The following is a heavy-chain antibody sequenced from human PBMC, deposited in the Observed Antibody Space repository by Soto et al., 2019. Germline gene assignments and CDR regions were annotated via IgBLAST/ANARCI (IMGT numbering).Heavy chain of an antibody. CDR1: GFTFSGYA. CDR2: ITGDGHRT. CDR3: AKGDYDDSAPFSPLLES. D-gene: IGHD3-22*01. J-gene: IGHJ4*02. V-gene: IGHV3-23*01. Sequence: EVQLLESGGGLVQPGRSLILSCTASGFTFSGYAMSWVRQSPGKVLEGVAAITGDGHRTYYADSEECRFTISRDASKKTLILQMNRLRTGDTAIYHCAKGDYDDSAPFSPLLESGGQGVLVTVYS.